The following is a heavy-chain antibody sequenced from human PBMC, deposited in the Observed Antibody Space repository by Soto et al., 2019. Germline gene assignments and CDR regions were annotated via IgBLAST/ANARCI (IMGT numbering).Heavy chain of an antibody. Sequence: PGGSLRLSCAASVFTFSYSVMTWVRQAPGKGLEWVSGISGSGGSIYYADSVKGRFTISRDNSKNTLYLQMNSLRAEDTALYYCAKARDGHTYGSFEYWGQGTLVTVSS. D-gene: IGHD3-10*01. V-gene: IGHV3-23*01. CDR2: ISGSGGSI. J-gene: IGHJ4*02. CDR1: VFTFSYSV. CDR3: AKARDGHTYGSFEY.